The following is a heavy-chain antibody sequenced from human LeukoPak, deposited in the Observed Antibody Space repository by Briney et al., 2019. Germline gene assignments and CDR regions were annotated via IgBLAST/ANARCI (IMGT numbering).Heavy chain of an antibody. D-gene: IGHD3-3*01. CDR3: ARGTISPAFDP. CDR2: IYHSGST. V-gene: IGHV4-30-2*01. CDR1: GGSFSSGGYS. J-gene: IGHJ5*02. Sequence: SQTLSLTCAVSGGSFSSGGYSWSWIRQPTGKGLEWIGYIYHSGSTYYNPSLKSRVTISVDRSKNQFSLKLSSVTAADTAVYYCARGTISPAFDPWGQGTLVTVSS.